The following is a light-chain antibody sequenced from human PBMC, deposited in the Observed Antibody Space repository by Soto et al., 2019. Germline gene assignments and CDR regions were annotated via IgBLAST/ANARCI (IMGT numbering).Light chain of an antibody. Sequence: IVMTQSPATLSVSPGGRATLSCRASQSISNDLAWYQQKPGQAPRLLIYEASTRATGIPARFSGSGSGREFTLAISSLQSEDFAVYYCHQYNSWPPGTFGQGTKLQIK. CDR2: EAS. J-gene: IGKJ2*01. CDR1: QSISND. CDR3: HQYNSWPPGT. V-gene: IGKV3-15*01.